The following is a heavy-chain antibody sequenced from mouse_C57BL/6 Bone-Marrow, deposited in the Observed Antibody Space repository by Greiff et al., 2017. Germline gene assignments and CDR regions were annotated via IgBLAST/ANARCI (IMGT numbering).Heavy chain of an antibody. CDR3: ARYDITTVDFCDY. V-gene: IGHV1-50*01. CDR1: GYTFTSYW. CDR2: IDPSDSYT. Sequence: QVQLQQPGAELVKPGASVKLSCKASGYTFTSYWMQWVKQRPGQGLEWIGEIDPSDSYTNYNQKFKGKATLTVDTSSSTAYMQLSSLTSEDSAVYYCARYDITTVDFCDYWGQGTTLTVSS. J-gene: IGHJ2*01. D-gene: IGHD1-1*01.